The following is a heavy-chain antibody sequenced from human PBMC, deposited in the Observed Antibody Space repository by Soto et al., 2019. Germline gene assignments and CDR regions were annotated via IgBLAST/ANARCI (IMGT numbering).Heavy chain of an antibody. CDR2: VSHDGRNT. V-gene: IGHV3-30*18. CDR1: GFTFSDYA. Sequence: VQLVESGGGVVQPGRSLRLSCAASGFTFSDYAMHWVRQAPGKGLEWVAVVSHDGRNTHYADSVKGRFTISRDSSKNTVSLEMPSLGAEDTAVYYCAKGGRQWLLTSDFNYWGQGALVTVSS. D-gene: IGHD6-19*01. J-gene: IGHJ4*02. CDR3: AKGGRQWLLTSDFNY.